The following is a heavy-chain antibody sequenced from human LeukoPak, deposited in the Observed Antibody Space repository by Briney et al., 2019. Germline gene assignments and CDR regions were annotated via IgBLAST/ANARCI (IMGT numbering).Heavy chain of an antibody. J-gene: IGHJ4*02. CDR3: ARVPQLGYFDY. CDR1: GFTFSSYS. V-gene: IGHV3-21*01. D-gene: IGHD3-10*01. Sequence: GGSLRLSCAASGFTFSSYSMNWVRQAPGKGVEWVSSISSSSSYIYYADSVKGRFTISRDNAKNPLYLQMNSLRAEDTAVYYCARVPQLGYFDYWGQGTLVTVSS. CDR2: ISSSSSYI.